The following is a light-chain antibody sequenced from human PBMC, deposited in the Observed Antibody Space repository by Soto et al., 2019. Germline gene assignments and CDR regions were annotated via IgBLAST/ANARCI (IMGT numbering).Light chain of an antibody. CDR2: AAS. CDR3: QQSYSTPHT. V-gene: IGKV1-39*01. Sequence: DIRMTQSPSSLSASIGDRVTITCRASQIISSYLTWYQQKPGRAPKLLIYAASSLQSGVPSRFSGSGSGTDFTLTINSLQPEDFATYYCQQSYSTPHTFGQGTKLEIK. CDR1: QIISSY. J-gene: IGKJ2*01.